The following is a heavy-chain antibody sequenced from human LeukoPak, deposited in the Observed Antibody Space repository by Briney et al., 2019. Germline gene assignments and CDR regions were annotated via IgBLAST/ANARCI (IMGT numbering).Heavy chain of an antibody. CDR2: IYYSGST. CDR3: ARAPDYYDSSGHAFDI. Sequence: PSETLSLTCTVSGGSISSGGYYWSWIRQHPGKGLEWNGYIYYSGSTYYNPSLKSRVTISVDTSKNQFSLKLSSVTAADTAVYYCARAPDYYDSSGHAFDIWGQGTMVTVSS. D-gene: IGHD3-22*01. V-gene: IGHV4-31*03. J-gene: IGHJ3*02. CDR1: GGSISSGGYY.